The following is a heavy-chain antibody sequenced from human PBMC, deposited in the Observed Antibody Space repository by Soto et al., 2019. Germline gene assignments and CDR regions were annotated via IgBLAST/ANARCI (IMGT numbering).Heavy chain of an antibody. CDR1: GFTFNDYA. CDR2: ISGSGAST. D-gene: IGHD3-10*01. CDR3: AKVTHLSGFGEFRSFDY. Sequence: GGSLRLSCAASGFTFNDYAMSWVRQAPGKGLEWVSAISGSGASTYYADSVKGWFTIFRDNSKNMLYLQMNSLRAEDTAVYHCAKVTHLSGFGEFRSFDYWGQGTLVTVSS. V-gene: IGHV3-23*01. J-gene: IGHJ4*02.